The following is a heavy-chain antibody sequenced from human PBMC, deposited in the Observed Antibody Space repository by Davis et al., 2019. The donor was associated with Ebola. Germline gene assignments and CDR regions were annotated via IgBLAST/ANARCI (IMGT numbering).Heavy chain of an antibody. CDR2: IYYSGST. J-gene: IGHJ6*02. CDR3: ARGSSWSIYGMDV. Sequence: MPSETLSLTCTVPGGSISSYYWSWIRQPPGKGLEWIGYIYYSGSTNYNPSLKSRVTISVDTSKNQLSLKLSSVTAADTAVYYCARGSSWSIYGMDVWGQGTTVTVSS. CDR1: GGSISSYY. D-gene: IGHD6-13*01. V-gene: IGHV4-59*12.